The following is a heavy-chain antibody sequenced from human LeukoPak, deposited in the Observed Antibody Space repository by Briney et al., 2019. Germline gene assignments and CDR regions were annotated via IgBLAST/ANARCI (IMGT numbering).Heavy chain of an antibody. CDR3: AKTGYSSGWYRIWDY. CDR1: GFTFSSFE. D-gene: IGHD6-19*01. CDR2: ISGSGGSA. Sequence: RPGGSLRLSCAASGFTFSSFEMSWVRQAPGKGLEWVSAISGSGGSAYYADSVKGRFTISRDNSRNSLSLQMNSLRAEDTALYYCAKTGYSSGWYRIWDYWGQGTLVTVSS. V-gene: IGHV3-23*01. J-gene: IGHJ4*02.